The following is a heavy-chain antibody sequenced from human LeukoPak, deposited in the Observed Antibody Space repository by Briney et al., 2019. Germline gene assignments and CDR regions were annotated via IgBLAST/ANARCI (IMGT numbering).Heavy chain of an antibody. V-gene: IGHV3-30-3*01. CDR1: GFTFSSYA. CDR2: ISYDGSNK. CDR3: ARDRDPNFDYYSCGLDV. J-gene: IGHJ6*02. D-gene: IGHD3-9*01. Sequence: GGSLRLSCAASGFTFSSYAIHWVRQAPGKGLEWVAVISYDGSNKYYADSVKGRFTISRDNSKNTLYLQMNSLRAEDTAVYYCARDRDPNFDYYSCGLDVWGRGTTVTVS.